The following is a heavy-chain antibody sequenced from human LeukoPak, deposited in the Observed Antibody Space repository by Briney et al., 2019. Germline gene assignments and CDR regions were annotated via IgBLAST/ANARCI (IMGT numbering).Heavy chain of an antibody. V-gene: IGHV3-30*01. Sequence: GGSLRLSCAASGFTFSSYAMHWVRQAPGRGLEWVAVISYDGGNKYYADSVKGRFTISRDDSKKTLYLQMNSLRAEDTAVYYCAREGQPYNWFDPWGQGTLVTVSS. CDR3: AREGQPYNWFDP. CDR1: GFTFSSYA. J-gene: IGHJ5*02. CDR2: ISYDGGNK. D-gene: IGHD6-13*01.